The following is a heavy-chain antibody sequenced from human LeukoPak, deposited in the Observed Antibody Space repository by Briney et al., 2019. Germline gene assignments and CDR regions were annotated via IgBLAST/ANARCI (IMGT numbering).Heavy chain of an antibody. CDR3: ARDNHYYDSSGYSPVDY. CDR1: GFTFSSYA. Sequence: PGGSLRLSCAASGFTFSSYAMSWVRQAPWKGLEWVSAISGSGGSTYYADSVKGRFTISRDNSKNTLYLQMNSLRAEDTAVYYCARDNHYYDSSGYSPVDYWGQGTLVTVSS. CDR2: ISGSGGST. J-gene: IGHJ4*02. D-gene: IGHD3-22*01. V-gene: IGHV3-23*01.